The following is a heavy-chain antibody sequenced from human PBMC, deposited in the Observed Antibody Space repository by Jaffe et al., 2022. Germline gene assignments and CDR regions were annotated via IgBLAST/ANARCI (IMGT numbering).Heavy chain of an antibody. Sequence: QVQLVQSGAEVKKPGSSVKVSCKASGGTFSSYAISWVRQAPGQGLEWMGGIIPIFGTANYAQKFQGRVTITADESTSTAYMELSSLRSEDTAVYYCAREGVCGGGSCYRAEYFQHWGQGTLVTVSS. D-gene: IGHD2-15*01. CDR3: AREGVCGGGSCYRAEYFQH. CDR1: GGTFSSYA. V-gene: IGHV1-69*01. CDR2: IIPIFGTA. J-gene: IGHJ1*01.